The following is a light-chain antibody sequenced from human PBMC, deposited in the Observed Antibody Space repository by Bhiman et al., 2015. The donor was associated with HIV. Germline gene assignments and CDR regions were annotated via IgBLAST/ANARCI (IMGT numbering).Light chain of an antibody. CDR2: DVT. J-gene: IGLJ2*01. Sequence: QSALTQPASVSGSPGQSITISCTGTSSDVGGYNYVSWCQQHPGKAPKLIIYDVTKRPSGVSDRFSGAASGNTASLTISGLQAEDEADYYCSSYITTSNSLLFGGGTKLTVL. V-gene: IGLV2-14*03. CDR1: SSDVGGYNY. CDR3: SSYITTSNSLL.